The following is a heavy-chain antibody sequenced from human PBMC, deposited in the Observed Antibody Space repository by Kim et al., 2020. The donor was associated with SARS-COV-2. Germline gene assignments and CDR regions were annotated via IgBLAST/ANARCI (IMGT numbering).Heavy chain of an antibody. V-gene: IGHV4-39*01. CDR3: ARVGIKRITIFGVVDPSNCFDP. CDR1: GGSISSSSYY. J-gene: IGHJ5*02. D-gene: IGHD3-3*01. CDR2: IYYSGST. Sequence: SETLSLTCTVSGGSISSSSYYWGWIRQPPGKGLEWIGRIYYSGSTHYNPSLKSRVTISVDTSKNQFSLKLSSVTAADTAVYYCARVGIKRITIFGVVDPSNCFDPRGQGALVTVSS.